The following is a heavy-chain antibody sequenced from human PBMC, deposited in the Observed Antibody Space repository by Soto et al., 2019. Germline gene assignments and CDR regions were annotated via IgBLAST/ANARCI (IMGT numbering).Heavy chain of an antibody. CDR2: INEAGTS. CDR3: ERRCTRKSFGY. V-gene: IGHV4-39*02. CDR1: GASLRRIVFP. D-gene: IGHD2-8*01. J-gene: IGHJ4*02. Sequence: SETLSLPGPVSGASLRRIVFPWGWIHRTTGQGLEWIGSINEAGTSFYNSSLKRRVTISADTYKNYFSWKLSAVTAADTAGYYCERRCTRKSFGYWGKGTMVAGSS.